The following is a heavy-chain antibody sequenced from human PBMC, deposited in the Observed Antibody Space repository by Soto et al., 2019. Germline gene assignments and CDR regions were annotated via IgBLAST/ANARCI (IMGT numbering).Heavy chain of an antibody. CDR3: VRGVSSGWYNRARVSALDY. V-gene: IGHV6-1*01. CDR1: GDSVSSNSAA. Sequence: SQTLSLTCAISGDSVSSNSAAWNWIRQSPSRGLEWLGRTYYRSKWYNDYAVSVKSRITINPDTSKNQFSLQLNSVTPEDTAVYYCVRGVSSGWYNRARVSALDYWGQGTLVTVSS. CDR2: TYYRSKWYN. D-gene: IGHD6-19*01. J-gene: IGHJ4*02.